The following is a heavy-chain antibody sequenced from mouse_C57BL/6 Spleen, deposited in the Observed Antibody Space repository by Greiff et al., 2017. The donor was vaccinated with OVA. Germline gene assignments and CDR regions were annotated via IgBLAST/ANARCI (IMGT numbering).Heavy chain of an antibody. V-gene: IGHV1-82*01. CDR2: IYPGDGDT. CDR1: GYAFSSSW. J-gene: IGHJ4*01. Sequence: VQLQQSGPELVKPGASVKISCKASGYAFSSSWLNWVKQRPGKGLEWVGRIYPGDGDTNYNGKFKGQATLTADKSSSTAYMQLSSLTSEDSAVYFCAKNGAGYAMDYWGQGTSVTVSS. CDR3: AKNGAGYAMDY.